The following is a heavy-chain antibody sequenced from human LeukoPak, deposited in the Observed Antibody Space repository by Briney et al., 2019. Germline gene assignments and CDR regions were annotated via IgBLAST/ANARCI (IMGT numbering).Heavy chain of an antibody. V-gene: IGHV3-30-3*01. CDR2: ISYDGSNK. J-gene: IGHJ3*02. CDR3: ARERDDAFDI. Sequence: QTGGSLRLSCAASGFTFSSYAIHWVRQAPGKGLEWVAVISYDGSNKYYADSVKGRFTISRDNSKNTLYLQMNSLRAEDTAVYYCARERDDAFDIWGQGTMVAVSS. CDR1: GFTFSSYA.